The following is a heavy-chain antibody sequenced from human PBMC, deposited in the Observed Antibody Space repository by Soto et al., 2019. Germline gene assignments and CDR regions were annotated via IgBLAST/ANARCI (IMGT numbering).Heavy chain of an antibody. CDR3: ARVGGYDWEADYFDF. CDR2: IYPGDSDA. D-gene: IGHD5-12*01. Sequence: GESLKISCTVSGYTFTTFWIGWVRQMPGKGLEWMGIIYPGDSDARYSPSFQGQVTISADKSVTTAYLQWTSLKASDTAIYYCARVGGYDWEADYFDFWGQGTLVTVSS. J-gene: IGHJ4*02. V-gene: IGHV5-51*01. CDR1: GYTFTTFW.